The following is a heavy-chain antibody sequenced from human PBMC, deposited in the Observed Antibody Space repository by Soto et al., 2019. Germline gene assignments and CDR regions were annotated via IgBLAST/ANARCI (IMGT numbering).Heavy chain of an antibody. V-gene: IGHV1-8*01. J-gene: IGHJ4*02. D-gene: IGHD2-21*02. CDR1: GYRFTGRD. Sequence: ASVMGYCPGAGYRFTGRDSNWRRQTTGQGLEWMGWMQPSSGRTGYAQKFQGRVTMTRDTSINTAYMELSSLTSDDTAFYYRARGVTAGVDSCGQGYLVNV. CDR3: ARGVTAGVDS. CDR2: MQPSSGRT.